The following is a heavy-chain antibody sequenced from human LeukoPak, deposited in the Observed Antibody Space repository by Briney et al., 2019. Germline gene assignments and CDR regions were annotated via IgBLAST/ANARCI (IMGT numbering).Heavy chain of an antibody. CDR2: MNPNSGNT. CDR3: ARGRVASSSWYAYYYYMDV. J-gene: IGHJ6*03. D-gene: IGHD6-13*01. Sequence: ASVKVSCKASGYTFTSYDINWVRQATGQGLEWMGWMNPNSGNTGYAQKFQGRVTITRNTSISTAYMELSSLRSEDTAVYYCARGRVASSSWYAYYYYMDVWGKGTTVTVSS. CDR1: GYTFTSYD. V-gene: IGHV1-8*03.